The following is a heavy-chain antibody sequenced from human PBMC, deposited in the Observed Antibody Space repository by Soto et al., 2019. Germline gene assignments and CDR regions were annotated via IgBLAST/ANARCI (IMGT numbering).Heavy chain of an antibody. CDR2: ISSNGGTT. D-gene: IGHD1-7*01. V-gene: IGHV3-64*01. CDR3: VRRVSGNYDY. Sequence: EVQLAESGGGMVQPGGSLRLSCVASGFTFSSYDMHWVRQAPGKGLEYVSSISSNGGTTNYGNSVKGRFTISRDNSKNTLYLHMGSLRAEDMAIYYCVRRVSGNYDYWGQGTLVTVSS. CDR1: GFTFSSYD. J-gene: IGHJ4*02.